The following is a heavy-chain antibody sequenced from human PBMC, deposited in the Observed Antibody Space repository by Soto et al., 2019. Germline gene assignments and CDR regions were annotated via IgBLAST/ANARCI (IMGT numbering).Heavy chain of an antibody. V-gene: IGHV4-31*03. CDR2: IYYSGST. Sequence: QVQLQESGPGLVKPSQTLSLTCTVSGGSISSGGYYWSWIRQHPGKGLEWIGYIYYSGSTYYNPSLKSRVTISVDTSKNQFSLKLSSVTAADTAVYYCARGRKSGSYRGGMDVWGQGTTVTVSS. D-gene: IGHD1-26*01. CDR1: GGSISSGGYY. CDR3: ARGRKSGSYRGGMDV. J-gene: IGHJ6*02.